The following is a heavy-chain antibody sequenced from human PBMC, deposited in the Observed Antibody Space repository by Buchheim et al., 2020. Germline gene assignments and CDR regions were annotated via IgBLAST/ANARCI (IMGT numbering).Heavy chain of an antibody. J-gene: IGHJ4*03. CDR1: GGSISSYY. V-gene: IGHV4-59*01. CDR3: ARASGWYPFDY. CDR2: IYYSGST. Sequence: QVQLQESGPGLVKPSETLSLTCTVSGGSISSYYWSWIRQPPGKGLEWIGYIYYSGSTNYNPSLKSRVTISIDTSKNQFSLKLSSGTAADTAVYYCARASGWYPFDYWGQGTL. D-gene: IGHD6-19*01.